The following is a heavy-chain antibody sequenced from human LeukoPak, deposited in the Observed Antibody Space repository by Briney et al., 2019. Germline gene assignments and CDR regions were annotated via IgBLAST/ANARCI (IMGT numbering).Heavy chain of an antibody. V-gene: IGHV4-59*08. D-gene: IGHD6-19*01. CDR2: IYYSGST. CDR1: GGSISSYY. CDR3: ARHDSSGWYSFEY. Sequence: SETLSLTCTVSGGSISSYYWSWIRQPTGKGLEWIGYIYYSGSTNYNPSLKSRVTISVDTSKNQFSLKLTSVTAADTAVYYCARHDSSGWYSFEYWGQGTLVTDSS. J-gene: IGHJ4*02.